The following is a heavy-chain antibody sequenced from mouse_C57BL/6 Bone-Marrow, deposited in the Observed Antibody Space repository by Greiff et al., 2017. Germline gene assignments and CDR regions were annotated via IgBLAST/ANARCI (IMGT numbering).Heavy chain of an antibody. CDR1: GYTFTSYW. J-gene: IGHJ1*03. CDR2: IYPGNSDT. V-gene: IGHV1-5*01. D-gene: IGHD1-1*01. CDR3: TRGDYYDSSYDWYFDG. Sequence: SGTVLARPGASVKMSCKTSGYTFTSYWMHWVKQRPGQGLEWIGAIYPGNSDTSYNQKFKGKAKLTAVTSASTAYMELSSLTNEDSAVYYGTRGDYYDSSYDWYFDGWGTGTTVTVSS.